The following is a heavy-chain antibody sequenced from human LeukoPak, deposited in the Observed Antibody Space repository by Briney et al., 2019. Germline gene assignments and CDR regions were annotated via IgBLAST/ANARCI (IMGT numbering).Heavy chain of an antibody. CDR3: ARVLYCSGGSCYSGDYYGMDV. V-gene: IGHV1-2*02. Sequence: ASVKVSCKASGNTFTGYYVHWVRQAPGQGLEWMGWINPNSGGTNYAQKFQGRVTMTRDTSISTAYMELSRLRSDDTAVYYCARVLYCSGGSCYSGDYYGMDVWGQGTTVAVSS. CDR2: INPNSGGT. J-gene: IGHJ6*02. D-gene: IGHD2-15*01. CDR1: GNTFTGYY.